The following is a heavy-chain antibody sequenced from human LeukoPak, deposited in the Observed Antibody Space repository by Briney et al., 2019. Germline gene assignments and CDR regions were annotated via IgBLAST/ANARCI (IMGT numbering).Heavy chain of an antibody. D-gene: IGHD4-17*01. CDR2: INHSGST. J-gene: IGHJ4*02. CDR1: GGSFSGYY. V-gene: IGHV4-34*01. Sequence: PSETLSLTCAVYGGSFSGYYWSWIRQPPGKGLEWIGEINHSGSTNYNPSLKSRVTISVDTSKNQFSLKLSSVTAADTAVYYCARGGDYGGNSGVDYWGQGTLVTVSS. CDR3: ARGGDYGGNSGVDY.